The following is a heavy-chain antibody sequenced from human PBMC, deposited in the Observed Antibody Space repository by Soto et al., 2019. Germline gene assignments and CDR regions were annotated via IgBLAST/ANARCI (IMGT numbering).Heavy chain of an antibody. CDR1: VYSFTSYW. Sequence: PXESLKIYFEGSVYSFTSYWVIWVRQMPGKGLEWMGRIDPSDSYTNYSPSFQGHVTISADKSISTAYLQWSSLKASDTAMYYCARHGYGGNSGDYNWFDTWGQGTLVTVSS. CDR3: ARHGYGGNSGDYNWFDT. CDR2: IDPSDSYT. J-gene: IGHJ5*02. D-gene: IGHD2-21*02. V-gene: IGHV5-10-1*01.